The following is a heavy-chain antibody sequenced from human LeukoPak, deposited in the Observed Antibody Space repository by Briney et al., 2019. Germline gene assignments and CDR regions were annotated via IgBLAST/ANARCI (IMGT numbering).Heavy chain of an antibody. CDR2: IIPILGIA. D-gene: IGHD2-21*01. CDR3: ARGLQGGDYYYYGMDV. Sequence: SVKVSCKASGGTFSSYAISWVRQAPGQGLEWMGRIIPILGIANYAQKFQGRVTITADKSTSTAYMELSSLRSEDTAVYYCARGLQGGDYYYYGMDVWGQGTTVTVSS. CDR1: GGTFSSYA. V-gene: IGHV1-69*04. J-gene: IGHJ6*02.